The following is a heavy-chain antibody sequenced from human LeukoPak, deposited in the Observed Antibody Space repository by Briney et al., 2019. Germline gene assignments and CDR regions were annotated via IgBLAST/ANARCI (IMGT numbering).Heavy chain of an antibody. J-gene: IGHJ5*02. D-gene: IGHD3-10*01. CDR1: GGSISSYY. CDR3: ARDTLLWFGGNWFDP. CDR2: IYTSGST. V-gene: IGHV4-4*07. Sequence: PSETLSLTCTVSGGSISSYYWSWIRQPAGKGLEWIGRIYTSGSTNYNPSLKSRVTISVDTSKNQFSLKLSSVTAADTAVYYCARDTLLWFGGNWFDPWGQGTLVTVSS.